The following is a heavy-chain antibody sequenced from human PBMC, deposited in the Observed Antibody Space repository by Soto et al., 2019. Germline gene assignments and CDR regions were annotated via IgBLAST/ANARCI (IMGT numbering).Heavy chain of an antibody. V-gene: IGHV4-34*01. CDR2: INHSGST. CDR3: ARGGRGSTSWRQYNWFDP. CDR1: GGSFSGYY. D-gene: IGHD2-2*01. Sequence: PSETLSLTCAVYGGSFSGYYWSWIRQPPGKGLEWIGEINHSGSTNYNPSLKSRVTISVDTSKNQFSLKLSSVTAADTAVYYCARGGRGSTSWRQYNWFDPWGQGTLVTVSS. J-gene: IGHJ5*02.